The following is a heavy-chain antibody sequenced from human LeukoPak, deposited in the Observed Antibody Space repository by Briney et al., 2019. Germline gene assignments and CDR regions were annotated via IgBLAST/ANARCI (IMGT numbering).Heavy chain of an antibody. V-gene: IGHV1-58*02. J-gene: IGHJ6*02. CDR3: AAARSSSSRESSYGMDV. Sequence: GALVKVSCKASGFTFTSSAMQWVRQARGQRLEWIGWIVVGSGNTNYAQKFQERVTITRDMSTSTAYMELSSLRSEDTAVYYCAAARSSSSRESSYGMDVWGQGTTVTVSS. D-gene: IGHD6-13*01. CDR2: IVVGSGNT. CDR1: GFTFTSSA.